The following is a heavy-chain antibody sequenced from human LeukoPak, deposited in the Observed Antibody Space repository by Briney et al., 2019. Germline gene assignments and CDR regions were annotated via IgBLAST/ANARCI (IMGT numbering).Heavy chain of an antibody. D-gene: IGHD6-13*01. CDR2: ISSNGGST. J-gene: IGHJ4*02. CDR1: GFTFSSYA. V-gene: IGHV3-64*01. CDR3: ARAGGSSSWPFDY. Sequence: GGSLRLSCAASGFTFSSYAMHWVRQAPGRGLEYVSAISSNGGSTYYANSVKGRFTISRDNSKNTLYLQMGSLRAEDMAVYYCARAGGSSSWPFDYWGQGTLVTVSS.